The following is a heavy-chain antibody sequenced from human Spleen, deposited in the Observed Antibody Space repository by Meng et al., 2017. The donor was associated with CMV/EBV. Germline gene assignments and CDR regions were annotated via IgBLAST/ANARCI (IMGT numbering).Heavy chain of an antibody. D-gene: IGHD3-10*01. CDR2: IWYDGSDE. Sequence: SCDSSGFTFSNYGMHWVRQAPGKGLEWVAVIWYDGSDEYYADSVKGRFTISRDNSKYTLYLQMNSLRAEDTAVYYCAKGLSGSGSFDYWGQGTLVTVSS. CDR3: AKGLSGSGSFDY. CDR1: GFTFSNYG. V-gene: IGHV3-33*06. J-gene: IGHJ4*02.